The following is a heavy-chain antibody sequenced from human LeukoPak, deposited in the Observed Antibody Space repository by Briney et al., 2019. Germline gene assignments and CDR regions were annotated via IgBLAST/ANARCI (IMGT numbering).Heavy chain of an antibody. CDR1: GDSISTSAYY. D-gene: IGHD3-3*01. CDR2: IHYIGNA. J-gene: IGHJ4*02. V-gene: IGHV4-31*03. Sequence: SETLSLTCTVSGDSISTSAYYWSWIRQRPGTGLEWIAYIHYIGNAYSNPSLESRVTMSVDASSNQFSLNVASVTAADTAVYYCARVRDDYFFDCWGQGILVTVSS. CDR3: ARVRDDYFFDC.